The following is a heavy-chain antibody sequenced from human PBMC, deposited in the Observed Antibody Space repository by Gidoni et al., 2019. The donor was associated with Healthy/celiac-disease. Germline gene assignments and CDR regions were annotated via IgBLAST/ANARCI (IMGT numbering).Heavy chain of an antibody. J-gene: IGHJ6*02. D-gene: IGHD6-13*01. CDR2: INHSGST. CDR3: ARGSSSGGYYYYGMDV. V-gene: IGHV4-34*01. CDR1: GGSFSGYY. Sequence: QVQLQQWGAGLLKPSETLSLTCAVYGGSFSGYYWSWIRQPPGKGLEWIGEINHSGSTNYNPSLKSRVTISVDTSKNQFSLKLSSVTAADTAVYYCARGSSSGGYYYYGMDVWGQGTTVTVSS.